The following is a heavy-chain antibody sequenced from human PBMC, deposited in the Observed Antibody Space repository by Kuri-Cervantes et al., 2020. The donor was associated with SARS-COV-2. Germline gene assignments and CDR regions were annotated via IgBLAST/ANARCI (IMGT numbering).Heavy chain of an antibody. V-gene: IGHV4-39*01. D-gene: IGHD2-15*01. CDR2: MYYSGST. CDR3: ARHVKVVLVVAAMSWFDP. CDR1: GGSISSSSYY. J-gene: IGHJ5*02. Sequence: GSLRLSCTVSGGSISSSSYYWGWIRQPPGKGLEWIGSMYYSGSTYYNPSLKSRVTISVDTSKNQFSLKLSSVTAADTAVYYRARHVKVVLVVAAMSWFDPWGQGTLVTVSS.